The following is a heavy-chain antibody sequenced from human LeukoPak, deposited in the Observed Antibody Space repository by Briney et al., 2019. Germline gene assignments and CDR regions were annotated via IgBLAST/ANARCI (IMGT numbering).Heavy chain of an antibody. CDR3: ARSGYSSPVGRFDP. Sequence: SETLSLTCTVSGGSISSYYWSWIRQPPGKGLEWIGYIYYSGSTNYHPSLKSRVTISVDTSKNQFSLKLSSVTAADTAVYYCARSGYSSPVGRFDPWGQGTLVTVSS. D-gene: IGHD6-13*01. V-gene: IGHV4-59*01. CDR2: IYYSGST. J-gene: IGHJ5*02. CDR1: GGSISSYY.